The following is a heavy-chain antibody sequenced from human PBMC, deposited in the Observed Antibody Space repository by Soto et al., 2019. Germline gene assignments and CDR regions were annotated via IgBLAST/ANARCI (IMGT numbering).Heavy chain of an antibody. CDR3: ARSYNNTWTSWGP. CDR2: INHSGST. V-gene: IGHV4-34*01. Sequence: PSETFSPTFAVYGWSFSGYYWSWIRQPPGKGLEWIGEINHSGSTNYNPSLKSRVTISVDTSKNQFSLKLSSVTAADTAVYYCARSYNNTWTSWGPWGQGSLVTVSS. D-gene: IGHD1-1*01. CDR1: GWSFSGYY. J-gene: IGHJ5*02.